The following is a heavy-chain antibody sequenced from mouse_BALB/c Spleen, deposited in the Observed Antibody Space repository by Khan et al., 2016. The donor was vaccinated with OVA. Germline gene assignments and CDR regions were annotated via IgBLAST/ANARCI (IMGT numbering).Heavy chain of an antibody. V-gene: IGHV5-17*02. J-gene: IGHJ2*01. CDR2: ISGDSSTV. CDR3: ASSDFYWYYFDY. Sequence: EVMLVESGGGLVQPGGSRKLSCAASGFTFSTYGMHWVRQAPEKGLEWVAYISGDSSTVYYADTVKGRFTISRDNPKNTMFLQVTSLMSEDTARYYGASSDFYWYYFDYWGPGTTLTVSS. CDR1: GFTFSTYG. D-gene: IGHD2-1*01.